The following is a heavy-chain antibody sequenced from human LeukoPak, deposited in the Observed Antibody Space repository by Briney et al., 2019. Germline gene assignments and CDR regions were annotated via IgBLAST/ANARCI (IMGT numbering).Heavy chain of an antibody. D-gene: IGHD5-18*01. V-gene: IGHV4-39*01. J-gene: IGHJ4*02. Sequence: SETLSLTCTVSGGSISSSSYYWGWIRQPPGKGLEWIGSIYYSGSTYYNPSLKSRVTISVDTSKNQFSLKLSSVTAAGTAVYYCASLGYSYGYGDDYWGQGTLVTVSS. CDR3: ASLGYSYGYGDDY. CDR1: GGSISSSSYY. CDR2: IYYSGST.